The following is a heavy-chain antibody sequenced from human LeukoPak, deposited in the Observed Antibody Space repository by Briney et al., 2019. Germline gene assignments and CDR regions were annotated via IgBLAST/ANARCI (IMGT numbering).Heavy chain of an antibody. Sequence: GGSLRLSCAASRSTFSDYYMSWIRQAPGKGLEWVSYISGAGGNTNYADSVKGRFTISRDNAKNSLYLQMNSLRAEDTAIYYCASSQEVVIRASDYYGMDVWGQGTTVTVS. J-gene: IGHJ6*02. D-gene: IGHD2-21*01. CDR2: ISGAGGNT. V-gene: IGHV3-11*03. CDR1: RSTFSDYY. CDR3: ASSQEVVIRASDYYGMDV.